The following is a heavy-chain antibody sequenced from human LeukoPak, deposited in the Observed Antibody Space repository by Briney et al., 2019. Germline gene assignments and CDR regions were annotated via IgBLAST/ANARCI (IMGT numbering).Heavy chain of an antibody. CDR3: ARGPLLWFGELLYPDY. V-gene: IGHV3-21*01. CDR1: GFTFSSYS. CDR2: ISSSSSYI. Sequence: GGSLRLSCAASGFTFSSYSMNWVRQAPGKGLEWVSSISSSSSYIYYADSVKGRFTISRDNAKDSLYLQMNSLRAEDTAVYYCARGPLLWFGELLYPDYWGQGTLVTVSS. D-gene: IGHD3-10*01. J-gene: IGHJ4*02.